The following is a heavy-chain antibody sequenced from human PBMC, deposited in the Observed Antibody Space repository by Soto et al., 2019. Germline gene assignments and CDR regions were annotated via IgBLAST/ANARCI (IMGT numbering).Heavy chain of an antibody. D-gene: IGHD2-2*01. CDR2: IYYSGST. V-gene: IGHV4-39*01. J-gene: IGHJ6*02. Sequence: SETLSLTCTVSGGSISSSSYYWGWIRQPPGKGLEWIGSIYYSGSTYYNPSLKSRVTISVDTSKNQFSLKLSSVTAADTAVYYCARPGFACSSTSCYATSRFHGMDVWGQGTMVTVPS. CDR3: ARPGFACSSTSCYATSRFHGMDV. CDR1: GGSISSSSYY.